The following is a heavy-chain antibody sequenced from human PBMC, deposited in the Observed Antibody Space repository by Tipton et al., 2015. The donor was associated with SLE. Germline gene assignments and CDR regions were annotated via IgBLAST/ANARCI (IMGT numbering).Heavy chain of an antibody. J-gene: IGHJ5*02. V-gene: IGHV4-61*02. CDR2: IYTSGST. Sequence: TLSLTCTVSGGSISSGSYYWSWIRQPAGKGLEWIGRIYTSGSTNYNPSLKSRVTISVDTSKNQFSLKLSSVTAADTAVYYCSRGDWGSPWGQGTLVTVSS. CDR3: SRGDWGSP. D-gene: IGHD7-27*01. CDR1: GGSISSGSYY.